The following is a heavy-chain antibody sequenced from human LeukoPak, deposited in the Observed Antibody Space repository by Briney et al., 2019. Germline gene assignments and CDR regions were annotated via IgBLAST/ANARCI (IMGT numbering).Heavy chain of an antibody. J-gene: IGHJ6*03. V-gene: IGHV1-46*01. D-gene: IGHD3-10*01. CDR2: INPSGGST. Sequence: ASVKVSCKASGYTFTGYYIHWVRQAPGQGLEWMGLINPSGGSTNYAQKFQGRVTMTRDTSTSTVYMELSSLRSEDTAVYYCARGPSITKVRGGQWYYYMDVWGKGTTVTISS. CDR1: GYTFTGYY. CDR3: ARGPSITKVRGGQWYYYMDV.